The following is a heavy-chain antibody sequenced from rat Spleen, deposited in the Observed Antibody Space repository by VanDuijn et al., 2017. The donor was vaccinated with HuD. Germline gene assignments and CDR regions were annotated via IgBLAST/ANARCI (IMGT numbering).Heavy chain of an antibody. Sequence: EVQLQESGPGLVKPSQSLSLTCSVTGHSISSSYRWNWIRKFPGNKLEWMGYINSAGSTNYNPSLKSRISITRDTSKNQFFLQVNSVTTEDTATYYCARLNYGGYWFAYWGQGTLVTVSS. CDR2: INSAGST. J-gene: IGHJ3*01. V-gene: IGHV3-3*01. CDR1: GHSISSSYR. D-gene: IGHD1-11*01. CDR3: ARLNYGGYWFAY.